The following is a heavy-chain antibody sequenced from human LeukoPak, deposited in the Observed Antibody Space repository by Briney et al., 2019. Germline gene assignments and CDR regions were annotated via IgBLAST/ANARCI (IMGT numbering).Heavy chain of an antibody. D-gene: IGHD5-18*01. CDR3: TTEISRIQLWFLNFDY. Sequence: GGSLRLSCAASGFTFSNAWMSWVRQAPGKGLEWVGRIKSKTDGGTTDYAGPVEGRFTISRDDSKNTLYLQMNSLKTEDTAVYYCTTEISRIQLWFLNFDYWGQGTLVTVSS. J-gene: IGHJ4*02. CDR1: GFTFSNAW. CDR2: IKSKTDGGTT. V-gene: IGHV3-15*01.